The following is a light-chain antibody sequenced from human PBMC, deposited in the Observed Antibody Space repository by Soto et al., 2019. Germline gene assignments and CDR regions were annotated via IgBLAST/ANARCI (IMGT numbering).Light chain of an antibody. CDR1: SSNIGRNT. J-gene: IGLJ3*02. V-gene: IGLV1-44*01. CDR3: AAWDDSLNGNWV. Sequence: QLVLTQPPSASGTPGQRVTISCSGSSSNIGRNTVNWYQQLPGTAPKLLIHSNNQRPSGVPDRFSGSKSGTSASLAISGLQSEDEADYYCAAWDDSLNGNWVFGGGTKLTVL. CDR2: SNN.